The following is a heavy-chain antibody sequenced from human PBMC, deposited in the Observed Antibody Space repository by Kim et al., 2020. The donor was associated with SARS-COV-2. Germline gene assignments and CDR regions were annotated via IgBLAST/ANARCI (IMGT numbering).Heavy chain of an antibody. CDR3: ARDSDEYSGSYEGAYYYGMDV. V-gene: IGHV1-69*04. CDR1: GGTFSSYA. CDR2: IIPILGIA. Sequence: SVKVSCKASGGTFSSYAISWVRQAPGQGLEWMGRIIPILGIANYAQKFQGRVTITADKSTSTAYMELSSLRSEDTAVYYCARDSDEYSGSYEGAYYYGMDVWGQGTTVTVSS. J-gene: IGHJ6*02. D-gene: IGHD1-26*01.